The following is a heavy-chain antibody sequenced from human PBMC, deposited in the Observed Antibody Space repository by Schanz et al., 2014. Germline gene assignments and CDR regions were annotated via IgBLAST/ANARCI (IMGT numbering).Heavy chain of an antibody. V-gene: IGHV3-23*04. CDR2: ISGSGAGT. Sequence: EVQLVESGGGLVQPGGSLRLSCAASGFIFSNFAMEWVRQAPGKGLEWVSAISGSGAGTYYADSVKGRFTFSRDNSKNTLYLQMNSLRAEDTAIYYCAKDPYGSGNHYTYWGRGALVSVSS. J-gene: IGHJ4*02. CDR3: AKDPYGSGNHYTY. CDR1: GFIFSNFA. D-gene: IGHD3-10*01.